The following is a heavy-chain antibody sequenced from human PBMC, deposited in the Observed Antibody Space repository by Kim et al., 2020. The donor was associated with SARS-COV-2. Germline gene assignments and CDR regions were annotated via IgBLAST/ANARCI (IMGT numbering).Heavy chain of an antibody. D-gene: IGHD3-10*01. CDR2: IYSGGST. CDR3: AREYSWSYHNNMVP. Sequence: GGSLRLSCAASGFTVSSYYMSWIRQAPGKGLEWVSVIYSGGSTTYDDSVVGGFSIISDNNTKKLLYLMKTLRGADEAGDYCAREYSWSYHNNMVPCGQG. J-gene: IGHJ5*02. CDR1: GFTVSSYY. V-gene: IGHV3-53*01.